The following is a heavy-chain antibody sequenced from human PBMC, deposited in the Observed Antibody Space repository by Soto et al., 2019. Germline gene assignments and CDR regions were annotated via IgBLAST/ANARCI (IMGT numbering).Heavy chain of an antibody. CDR1: GFTFSSYG. CDR2: IYYDGSNK. V-gene: IGHV3-33*01. Sequence: QVQVVESGGGVVQPGRSLRLSCAASGFTFSSYGMHWVRQAPGKGLEWVAVIYYDGSNKYYADSVKGRFTISRDNSKNTLYLQMNSLRAEDTALYYCARAQYSSSWYPFDYWGQGTLVTVSS. D-gene: IGHD6-13*01. CDR3: ARAQYSSSWYPFDY. J-gene: IGHJ4*02.